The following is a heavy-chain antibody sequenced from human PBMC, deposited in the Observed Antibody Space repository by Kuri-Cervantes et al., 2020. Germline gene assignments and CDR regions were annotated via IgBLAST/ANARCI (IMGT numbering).Heavy chain of an antibody. CDR1: GFTFSDYY. V-gene: IGHV3-11*01. CDR3: ARGLFDILTGYYKGFGY. Sequence: GGSLRLSCAASGFTFSDYYMSWIRQAPGKGLEWVSYISSSGSTIYYADSVKGRFTISRDNAKNSLYLQMNSLRAEDTAVYYWARGLFDILTGYYKGFGYWGQGTLVTVSS. D-gene: IGHD3-9*01. CDR2: ISSSGSTI. J-gene: IGHJ4*02.